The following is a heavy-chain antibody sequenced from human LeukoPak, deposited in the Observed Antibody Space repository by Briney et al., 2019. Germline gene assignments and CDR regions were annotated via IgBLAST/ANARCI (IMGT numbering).Heavy chain of an antibody. Sequence: GGSLRLSCAASGFTFSSYGMHWVRQAPGKGLEWVSLIRYDGNPTYCADSVKGRFTISRDNSKNMVYMQMNSLRVEDAAVYYCAKDFTYGPDHWGQGTLVSVSS. CDR3: AKDFTYGPDH. CDR1: GFTFSSYG. CDR2: IRYDGNPT. V-gene: IGHV3-30*02. D-gene: IGHD3-10*01. J-gene: IGHJ4*02.